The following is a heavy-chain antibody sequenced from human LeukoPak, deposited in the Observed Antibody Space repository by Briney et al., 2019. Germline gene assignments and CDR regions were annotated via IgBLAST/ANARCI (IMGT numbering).Heavy chain of an antibody. CDR3: AKIRLGDGYNSDAFDI. Sequence: GGSLRLSCAASGFTFSSYGMHWVRQAPGKGLEWVAVISYDGSNKYYADSVKGRFTISRDNSKNTLYLQMNSLRAEDMAVYYCAKIRLGDGYNSDAFDIWGQGTMVTVSS. CDR1: GFTFSSYG. D-gene: IGHD5-24*01. V-gene: IGHV3-30*18. J-gene: IGHJ3*02. CDR2: ISYDGSNK.